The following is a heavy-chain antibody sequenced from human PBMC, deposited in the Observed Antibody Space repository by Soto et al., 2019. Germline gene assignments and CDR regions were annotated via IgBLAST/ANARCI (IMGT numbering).Heavy chain of an antibody. CDR1: GNTVPNYA. V-gene: IGHV1-18*01. CDR2: ISAYNGNT. Sequence: GASVKVSCKASGNTVPNYAIHWVRQAPGQRLEWMGWISAYNGNTNYAQKLQGRVTMTTDTSTSTAYMELRSLRSDDTAVYYCARGSNVLLWFGESRHGWFDPWGQGTLVTVSS. D-gene: IGHD3-10*01. J-gene: IGHJ5*02. CDR3: ARGSNVLLWFGESRHGWFDP.